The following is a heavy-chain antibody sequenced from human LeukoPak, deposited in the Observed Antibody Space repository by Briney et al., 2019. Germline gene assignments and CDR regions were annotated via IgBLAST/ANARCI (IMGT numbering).Heavy chain of an antibody. Sequence: PGGSLRLSCAPSGFMFSTYAMQWVREAPGKGLEWVAVMPFDGRNNIYADSVKGRFTISRNNCKNTLYLQMHSLRAEDTAVYYCARDEVTTPRDWGQGTLVTVSS. CDR1: GFMFSTYA. CDR3: ARDEVTTPRD. CDR2: MPFDGRNN. J-gene: IGHJ4*02. V-gene: IGHV3-30*04. D-gene: IGHD4-17*01.